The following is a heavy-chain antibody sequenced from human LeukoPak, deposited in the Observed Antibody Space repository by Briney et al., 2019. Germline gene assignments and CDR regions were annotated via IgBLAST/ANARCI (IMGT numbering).Heavy chain of an antibody. CDR3: VREGRRISGGTLSLDY. Sequence: SQTLSLTCAISGDSVSNNNAAWNWIRQSPSRGLEWLGRTFYRSKWYYDYAVSVKSRITINSDTSKNQFSLQLTYVNPEDTAVYYCVREGRRISGGTLSLDYWGQGTLVTVSS. J-gene: IGHJ4*02. V-gene: IGHV6-1*01. CDR2: TFYRSKWYY. CDR1: GDSVSNNNAA. D-gene: IGHD2-15*01.